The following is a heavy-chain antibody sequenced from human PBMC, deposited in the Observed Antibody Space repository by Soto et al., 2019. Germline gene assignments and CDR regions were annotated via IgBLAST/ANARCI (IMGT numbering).Heavy chain of an antibody. Sequence: SVKVSCKASGGTFSSYAISWVRQAPGQGLEWMEGIIPIFGTANYAQKFQGRVTITADESTSTAYMELSSLRSEDTAVYYCARGFYYYGSGSYYLMDVWGQGTTVTVSS. D-gene: IGHD3-10*01. V-gene: IGHV1-69*13. CDR1: GGTFSSYA. J-gene: IGHJ6*02. CDR3: ARGFYYYGSGSYYLMDV. CDR2: IIPIFGTA.